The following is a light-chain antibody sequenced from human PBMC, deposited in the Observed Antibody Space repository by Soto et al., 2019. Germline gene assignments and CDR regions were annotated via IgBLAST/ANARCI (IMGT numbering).Light chain of an antibody. Sequence: EIAMTQSPATLSVSPGERATLSCRASQSVSSNLAWYQQKPGQAPRLLIYGASTRATGIPARFSGSGSGTEFTLTISSLQSEDFAVYYCQQYNNWPGTFGQGTNLDIK. CDR2: GAS. CDR3: QQYNNWPGT. J-gene: IGKJ1*01. V-gene: IGKV3-15*01. CDR1: QSVSSN.